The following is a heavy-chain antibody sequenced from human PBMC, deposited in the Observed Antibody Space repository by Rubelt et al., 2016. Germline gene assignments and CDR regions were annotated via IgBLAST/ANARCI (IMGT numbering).Heavy chain of an antibody. CDR2: INTGNGNT. CDR3: AKSLSGTYRFDY. D-gene: IGHD1-26*01. CDR1: GYTFASFA. V-gene: IGHV1-3*04. Sequence: QVQLVQSGVEVKKPGASVKVSCKTSGYTFASFAMHWVRLAPGQRLEWMGWINTGNGNTEYSGKVQGGDTITRETSASTAYMELSRLRSEDTAIYYWAKSLSGTYRFDYWGQGTLVTVSS. J-gene: IGHJ4*02.